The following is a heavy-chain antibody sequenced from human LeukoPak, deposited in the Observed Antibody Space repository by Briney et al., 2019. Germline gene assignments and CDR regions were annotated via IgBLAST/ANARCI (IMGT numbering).Heavy chain of an antibody. CDR1: GFTFSSYW. D-gene: IGHD3-22*01. J-gene: IGHJ4*02. Sequence: GGSLRLSCAASGFTFSSYWMHWVRQAPGKGLVWVSLIKTDGTSTSYADSVRGRFTISRDNAKNTLYLQLNSLRAEDTAVYYCTTELVMEAQLDYWGQGTLVTVSS. V-gene: IGHV3-74*01. CDR2: IKTDGTST. CDR3: TTELVMEAQLDY.